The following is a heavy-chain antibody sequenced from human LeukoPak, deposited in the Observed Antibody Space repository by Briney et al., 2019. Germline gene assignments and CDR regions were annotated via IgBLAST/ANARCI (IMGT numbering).Heavy chain of an antibody. V-gene: IGHV3-74*01. D-gene: IGHD2-2*01. Sequence: GGSLRLSCAASGFTFSSYWMHWVRQAPGKGLVWVSRIDSDGSSTSYADSVKGRFTISRDNAKNTLYLQMNSLRAEDTAVYYCARGYCSSTSCPKAYYFDYWGQGTLVTVSS. CDR2: IDSDGSST. J-gene: IGHJ4*02. CDR1: GFTFSSYW. CDR3: ARGYCSSTSCPKAYYFDY.